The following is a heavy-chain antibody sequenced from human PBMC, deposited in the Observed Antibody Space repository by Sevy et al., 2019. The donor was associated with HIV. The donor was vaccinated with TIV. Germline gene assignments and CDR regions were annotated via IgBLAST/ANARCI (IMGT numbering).Heavy chain of an antibody. CDR2: ISWNSGSI. V-gene: IGHV3-9*01. J-gene: IGHJ4*02. CDR3: AKGGYYSSGSDGYFDY. Sequence: GGSLRLSCAASGFTFDDYAMHWVRQAPGKGLEWVSGISWNSGSIGYADSVKGRFNISRDNAKNSLYLQMNSLRAEDTALYYCAKGGYYSSGSDGYFDYWGQGTLVTVSS. D-gene: IGHD6-19*01. CDR1: GFTFDDYA.